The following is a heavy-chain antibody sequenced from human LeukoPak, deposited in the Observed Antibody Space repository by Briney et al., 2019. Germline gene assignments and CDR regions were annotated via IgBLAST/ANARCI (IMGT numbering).Heavy chain of an antibody. CDR1: GFTFSSYE. CDR3: ARESDIDCSSTSCPGFDI. D-gene: IGHD2-2*01. V-gene: IGHV3-48*03. Sequence: PGGSLRLSCAASGFTFSSYEMNWVRQAPGKELEWVSYISSSGSTIYYADSVKGRFTISRDNAKNSLYLQMNSLRAEDTAVYYCARESDIDCSSTSCPGFDIWGQGTMVTVSS. J-gene: IGHJ3*02. CDR2: ISSSGSTI.